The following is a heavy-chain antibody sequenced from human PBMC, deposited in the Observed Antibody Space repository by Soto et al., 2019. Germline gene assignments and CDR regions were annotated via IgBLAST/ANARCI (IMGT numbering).Heavy chain of an antibody. CDR3: MRLADHSSACLDH. Sequence: QVQLVQSGAEVKRPGSSVRVSCKASGNTFSSYPISWVRQAPGQGLEWMGGVIPGYGAADYAQKFQGRVTLTADESTSTAYMELRSLGSEDTAVYYCMRLADHSSACLDHWGQGTRVTVFS. V-gene: IGHV1-69*01. CDR1: GNTFSSYP. J-gene: IGHJ5*02. D-gene: IGHD6-19*01. CDR2: VIPGYGAA.